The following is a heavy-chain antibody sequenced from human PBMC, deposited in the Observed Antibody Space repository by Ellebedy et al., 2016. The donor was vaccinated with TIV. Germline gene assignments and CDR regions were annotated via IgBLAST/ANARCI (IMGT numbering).Heavy chain of an antibody. J-gene: IGHJ4*02. V-gene: IGHV3-48*01. D-gene: IGHD6-6*01. CDR1: GFTFSSYS. CDR3: AKEANSSSSPSLALYYFDY. Sequence: GESLKISXAASGFTFSSYSMNWVRQAPGKGLEWVSYISSSSTIYYADSVKGRFTISRDNAKNSLYLQMNSLRAEDTAVYYCAKEANSSSSPSLALYYFDYWGQGTLVTVSS. CDR2: ISSSSTI.